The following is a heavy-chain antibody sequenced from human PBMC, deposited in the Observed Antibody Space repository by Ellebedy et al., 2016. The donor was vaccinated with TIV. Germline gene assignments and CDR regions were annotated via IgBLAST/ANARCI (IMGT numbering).Heavy chain of an antibody. CDR1: GYTFTSYY. J-gene: IGHJ6*02. V-gene: IGHV1-46*01. D-gene: IGHD3-16*01. CDR2: IHPSGGST. CDR3: ASPRTHGRGRVYYYGMDV. Sequence: AASVKVSCKASGYTFTSYYMHWVRQAPGQGLEWMGIIHPSGGSTSYAQKFQGRVTMPRDTSTSTVYMELSSLRSEDPAVYYCASPRTHGRGRVYYYGMDVWGQGTTVIVSS.